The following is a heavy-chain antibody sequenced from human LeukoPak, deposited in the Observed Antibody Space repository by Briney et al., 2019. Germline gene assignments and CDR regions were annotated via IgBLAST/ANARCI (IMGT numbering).Heavy chain of an antibody. CDR2: IYTSGST. CDR3: ARGAAAADCFDY. J-gene: IGHJ4*02. CDR1: GGSINSYY. D-gene: IGHD6-13*01. V-gene: IGHV4-4*07. Sequence: SETLSLTCTVSGGSINSYYWNWIRQPAGKGLEWIGRIYTSGSTTYNPSLKSRVTMSLDTSKKQFSLKLTSGTAADTAVYYCARGAAAADCFDYWGQGTLVTVSS.